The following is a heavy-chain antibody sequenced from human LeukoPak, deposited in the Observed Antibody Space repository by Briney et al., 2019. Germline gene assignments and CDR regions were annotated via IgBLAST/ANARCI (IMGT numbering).Heavy chain of an antibody. Sequence: GASVKVSCKASGYTFTSYYIVWVRQAPGPELEWMGRIDPSGGSTSYAQKFQGRVTMTRGTSTSTVYMELSSLISEDTAVYYCARNSGSGFDYWGQGTLVTVSS. J-gene: IGHJ4*02. V-gene: IGHV1-46*01. CDR2: IDPSGGST. D-gene: IGHD2-15*01. CDR1: GYTFTSYY. CDR3: ARNSGSGFDY.